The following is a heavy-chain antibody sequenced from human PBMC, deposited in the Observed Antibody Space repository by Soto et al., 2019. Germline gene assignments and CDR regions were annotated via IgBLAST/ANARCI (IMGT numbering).Heavy chain of an antibody. CDR1: GGSISSSSYY. CDR3: ARSYGDYGSMDV. D-gene: IGHD4-17*01. Sequence: QLQLQESGPGLVKPSETLSLTCTVSGGSISSSSYYWGWIRQPPGKGLEWIGSIYYSGSTYYNPSLKSRVTISVDTSKNQFSLKLSSVTAADTAAYYCARSYGDYGSMDVWGQGTTVTVSS. J-gene: IGHJ6*02. V-gene: IGHV4-39*01. CDR2: IYYSGST.